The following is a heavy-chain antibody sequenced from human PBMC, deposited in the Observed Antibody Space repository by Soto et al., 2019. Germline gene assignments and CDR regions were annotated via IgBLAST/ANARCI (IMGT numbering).Heavy chain of an antibody. CDR1: GGSISGYY. J-gene: IGHJ4*02. Sequence: PSETLSLTCTVSGGSISGYYWSWIRQPPGKGLEWIGYTYYSGTTNNNPSLKRRVTISVETSSNQFSLKLSSVTAADTAVYYCARGLTTATTPDDYWGQGTLVTVSS. V-gene: IGHV4-59*01. CDR2: TYYSGTT. CDR3: ARGLTTATTPDDY. D-gene: IGHD1-7*01.